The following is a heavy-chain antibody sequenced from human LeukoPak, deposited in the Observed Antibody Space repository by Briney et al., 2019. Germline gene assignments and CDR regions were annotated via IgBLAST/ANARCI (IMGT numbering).Heavy chain of an antibody. D-gene: IGHD2-2*01. Sequence: KPSETLSLTCTVSGGSISSSSYYWGWIRQPPGKGLEWIGSIYYSGSTYCNPSLKSRVTISVDTSKNQFSLKLSSVTAADTAVYYCARHLGYCSSTSCYVGWFDPWGQGTLVTVSS. CDR3: ARHLGYCSSTSCYVGWFDP. J-gene: IGHJ5*02. V-gene: IGHV4-39*01. CDR1: GGSISSSSYY. CDR2: IYYSGST.